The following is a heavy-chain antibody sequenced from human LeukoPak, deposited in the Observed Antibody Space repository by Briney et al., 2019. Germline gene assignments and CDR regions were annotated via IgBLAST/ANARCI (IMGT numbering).Heavy chain of an antibody. CDR3: ARSPSTASVDYCYYYGMDV. CDR1: GGTFSSYA. V-gene: IGHV1-69*01. Sequence: GASVKVSCKASGGTFSSYAISWVRQAPGQGLEWMGGIIPIFGTANYAQKFQGRVTITADESTSTAYMELSSLRSEDTAVYYCARSPSTASVDYCYYYGMDVWGKGTTVTVSS. CDR2: IIPIFGTA. J-gene: IGHJ6*04. D-gene: IGHD4-23*01.